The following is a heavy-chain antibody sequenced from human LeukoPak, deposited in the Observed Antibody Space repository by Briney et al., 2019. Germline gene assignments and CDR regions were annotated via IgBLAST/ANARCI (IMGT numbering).Heavy chain of an antibody. CDR2: ISFDGSNQ. CDR3: AKSHPPTVTTEEGEYLQH. J-gene: IGHJ1*01. D-gene: IGHD4-17*01. CDR1: GFTFSSFG. V-gene: IGHV3-30*18. Sequence: GRSLRLSCAASGFTFSSFGMHWVRQAPGQGLEWVAVISFDGSNQYYADSVKGRFNIYRDNFKNTVYLQMNSLRAEETAVYYCAKSHPPTVTTEEGEYLQHWGQGTLVTVSS.